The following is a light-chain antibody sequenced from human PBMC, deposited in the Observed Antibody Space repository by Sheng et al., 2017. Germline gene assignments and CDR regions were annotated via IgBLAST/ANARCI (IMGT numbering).Light chain of an antibody. CDR2: DAS. J-gene: IGKJ4*01. CDR3: QQRLNRPLT. V-gene: IGKV3-11*01. Sequence: EIVMTQSPATLSVSPGERATLSCRASQSVSSNLAWYQQKPGQAPRLLIYDASDRATGIPARFTGSGSGTDFTLTISSLEPEDFAVYYCQQRLNRPLTFGGGTKVEIK. CDR1: QSVSSN.